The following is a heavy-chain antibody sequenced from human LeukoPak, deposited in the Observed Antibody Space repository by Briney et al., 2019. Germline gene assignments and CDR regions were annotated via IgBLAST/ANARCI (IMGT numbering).Heavy chain of an antibody. CDR1: GYTFTSYY. V-gene: IGHV1-46*01. Sequence: ASVKVSCKASGYTFTSYYMHWVRQAPGRGLEWMGLINPNGDSTTYAQKFQGRVTMTRDTSTSTVYMNLSSLRSEDTAVYSCARGNPPYYFNYWGQGTLVTVSS. CDR2: INPNGDST. CDR3: ARGNPPYYFNY. D-gene: IGHD1-14*01. J-gene: IGHJ4*02.